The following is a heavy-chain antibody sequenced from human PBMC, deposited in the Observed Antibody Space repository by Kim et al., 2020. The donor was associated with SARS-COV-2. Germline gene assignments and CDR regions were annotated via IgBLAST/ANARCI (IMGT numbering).Heavy chain of an antibody. CDR3: AKDTMVREYYYFYGMDV. J-gene: IGHJ6*01. CDR2: ISWNSDTI. D-gene: IGHD3-10*01. CDR1: GFTFDDYA. V-gene: IGHV3-9*01. Sequence: GGSLRLSCAASGFTFDDYAMHWVRQDPGKGLEWVSGISWNSDTIGYADSVKGRFTISRDNAKKSLSLQMNSLRADDTALYYCAKDTMVREYYYFYGMDV.